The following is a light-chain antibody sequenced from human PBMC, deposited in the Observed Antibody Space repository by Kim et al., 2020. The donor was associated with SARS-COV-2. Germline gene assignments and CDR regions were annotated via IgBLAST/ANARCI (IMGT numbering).Light chain of an antibody. CDR2: GVS. CDR3: QQTTSYPLT. CDR1: HDIGSF. Sequence: STSIGDRVPITCRASHDIGSFLSWYQQKPGKAPRLLIYGVSTLQSGVPSRFGGGGSVKQFTLTIAGLQSEDFGIYYCQQTTSYPLTFGGGTKLEIK. J-gene: IGKJ4*01. V-gene: IGKV1-9*01.